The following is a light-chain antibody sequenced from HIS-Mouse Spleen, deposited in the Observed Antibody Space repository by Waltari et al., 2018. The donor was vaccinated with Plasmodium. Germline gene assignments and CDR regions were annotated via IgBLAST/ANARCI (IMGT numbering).Light chain of an antibody. Sequence: QLVLTQSPSASASLGASVKPTCTLRSGHSSYAIAWHQQRPEKGHRYLMKLNSDGSHSQGDGIPDRFSGASSGAERYLTICSLQSEDEADYYCQAWGTGMGVFGGGTKLTVL. CDR3: QAWGTGMGV. V-gene: IGLV4-69*01. J-gene: IGLJ2*01. CDR1: SGHSSYA. CDR2: LNSDGSH.